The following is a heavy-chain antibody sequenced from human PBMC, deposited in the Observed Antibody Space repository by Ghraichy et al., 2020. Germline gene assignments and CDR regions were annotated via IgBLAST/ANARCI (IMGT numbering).Heavy chain of an antibody. J-gene: IGHJ4*02. CDR3: ARRYYYDSSGYYAPSDY. D-gene: IGHD3-22*01. V-gene: IGHV1-18*01. CDR2: ISTYNGHT. Sequence: ASVKVSCKTSGYTFNNYGISWVRQAPGQGLEWMGWISTYNGHTNYAQSLQGRVSMTTDTSTTTVYMELRNLRSDDTAVYYCARRYYYDSSGYYAPSDYWGQGTLVTVSS. CDR1: GYTFNNYG.